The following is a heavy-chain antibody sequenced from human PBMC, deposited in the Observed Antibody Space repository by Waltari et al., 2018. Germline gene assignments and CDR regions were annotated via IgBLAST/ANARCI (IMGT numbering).Heavy chain of an antibody. Sequence: QVQLQESGPGLVKPSETLSLTCTVSGGSISSYYWSWIRQPPGKGLEWIGYIYYSGSTNYNPSLMSRVTISVDTSKNQCSLKRSSVTAADTAVYYCARVSSVEMAVFDYWGQGTLVTVSS. CDR3: ARVSSVEMAVFDY. CDR2: IYYSGST. V-gene: IGHV4-59*01. CDR1: GGSISSYY. J-gene: IGHJ4*02.